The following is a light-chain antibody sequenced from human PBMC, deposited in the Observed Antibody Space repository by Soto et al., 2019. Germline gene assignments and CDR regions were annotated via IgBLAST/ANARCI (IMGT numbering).Light chain of an antibody. J-gene: IGKJ3*01. CDR1: QSVSSSY. Sequence: IGWTQSPGTLSLSPGERATLSCRASQSVSSSYLAWYQQKPGQAPRLLIYGASSRATGIPDRFSGSGSGTDFTLTISRLEPEDFAVYYCQQYGSSPFTFGPGTKVDIK. CDR2: GAS. V-gene: IGKV3-20*01. CDR3: QQYGSSPFT.